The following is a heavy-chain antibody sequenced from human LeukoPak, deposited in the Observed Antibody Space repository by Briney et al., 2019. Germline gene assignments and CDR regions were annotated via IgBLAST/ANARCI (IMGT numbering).Heavy chain of an antibody. J-gene: IGHJ4*02. Sequence: GGSLRLSFAASGFTVSSNYMSWVRQAPGKGLEWVSVIYSGGSTYYADSVKGRFTISRDNSKNTLYLQMNSLRAEDTAVYYCARNHRQGIAARPASNDYWGQGTLVTVSS. CDR1: GFTVSSNY. CDR3: ARNHRQGIAARPASNDY. V-gene: IGHV3-66*01. D-gene: IGHD6-6*01. CDR2: IYSGGST.